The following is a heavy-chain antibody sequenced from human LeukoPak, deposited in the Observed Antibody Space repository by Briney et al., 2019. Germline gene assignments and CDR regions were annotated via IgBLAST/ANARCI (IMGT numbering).Heavy chain of an antibody. CDR3: ARDSGITDFDY. V-gene: IGHV3-30*03. CDR2: ISYDGSDK. Sequence: PGRSLRLSCAASGFTFSNYGIHWVRQAPGKGLEWVAVISYDGSDKYYADSVKGRFTISRDNAKNTLYLQMNNLRAEDTAVYYCARDSGITDFDYWGQGTLVTVSS. CDR1: GFTFSNYG. D-gene: IGHD1-14*01. J-gene: IGHJ4*02.